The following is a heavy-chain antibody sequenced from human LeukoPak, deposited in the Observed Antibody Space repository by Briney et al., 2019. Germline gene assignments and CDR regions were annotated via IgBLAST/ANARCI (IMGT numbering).Heavy chain of an antibody. CDR2: IYSGGST. Sequence: GGSLRLSCAASGFTVSSNYMSWVRQAPGKGLEWVSVIYSGGSTYYADSVKGRFTISRDNSKNTLYLQMNSLRAEDTAVYYCAKSGGYTAIAPSGHLDYWGQGTLVTVSS. CDR3: AKSGGYTAIAPSGHLDY. J-gene: IGHJ4*02. V-gene: IGHV3-53*01. CDR1: GFTVSSNY. D-gene: IGHD6-13*01.